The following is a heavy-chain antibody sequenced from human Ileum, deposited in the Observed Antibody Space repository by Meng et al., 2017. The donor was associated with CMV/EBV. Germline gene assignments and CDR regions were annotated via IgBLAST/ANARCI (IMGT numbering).Heavy chain of an antibody. Sequence: GESLKISCTASGFTFGDYAMSWVRQAPGKGLECVGFIRSNDHGGTSEYAETVKGRFTSERDDSKGIASLQMNSLKTEDTAVYYCTRGKWGAFVVVPSGYDIWGQGTMVTVSS. CDR1: GFTFGDYA. CDR3: TRGKWGAFVVVPSGYDI. J-gene: IGHJ3*02. V-gene: IGHV3-49*04. D-gene: IGHD2-2*01. CDR2: IRSNDHGGTS.